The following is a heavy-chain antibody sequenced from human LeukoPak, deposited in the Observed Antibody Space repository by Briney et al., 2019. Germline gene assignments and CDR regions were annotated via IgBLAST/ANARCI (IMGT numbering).Heavy chain of an antibody. J-gene: IGHJ4*02. Sequence: GGSLRLSCAASGFTFSSYWMSWVRQAPGKGLEWVANIKQDGSEKYYVDSVKGRFTISRDNAKNSLYLQMNSLRAEDTAVYYCARVGAGLTWGRGKYYFDYWGQGTLVTVSS. CDR3: ARVGAGLTWGRGKYYFDY. D-gene: IGHD3-16*01. CDR2: IKQDGSEK. V-gene: IGHV3-7*03. CDR1: GFTFSSYW.